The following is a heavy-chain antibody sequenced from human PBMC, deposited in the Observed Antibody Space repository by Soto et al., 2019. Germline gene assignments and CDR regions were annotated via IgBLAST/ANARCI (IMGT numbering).Heavy chain of an antibody. CDR1: GYTFTSYG. V-gene: IGHV1-18*01. D-gene: IGHD2-2*02. CDR3: ARVHDIVVVPAAIGPSYYMDV. J-gene: IGHJ6*03. Sequence: QVQLVQYGAEVKKPEASVKVSCKASGYTFTSYGISWVRQAPGQGLEWMGWISAYNGNTNYAQKLQGRVTMTTDTSTSTAYMELRSLRSDDTAVYYCARVHDIVVVPAAIGPSYYMDVWGKGTTVTVSS. CDR2: ISAYNGNT.